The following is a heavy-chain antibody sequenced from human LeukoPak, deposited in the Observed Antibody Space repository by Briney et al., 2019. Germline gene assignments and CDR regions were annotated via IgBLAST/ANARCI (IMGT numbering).Heavy chain of an antibody. CDR2: INPNGGST. CDR1: GYTFTSYD. Sequence: ASVKVSCKASGYTFTSYDINWVRQATGQGLEWMGVINPNGGSTSYAEKFQGRVTMTRDTSTNTVYMDLSSLRSEDTAVYYCARRGNYYGSGSYYPFDYWGQGTLVTVSS. D-gene: IGHD3-10*01. CDR3: ARRGNYYGSGSYYPFDY. V-gene: IGHV1-46*01. J-gene: IGHJ4*02.